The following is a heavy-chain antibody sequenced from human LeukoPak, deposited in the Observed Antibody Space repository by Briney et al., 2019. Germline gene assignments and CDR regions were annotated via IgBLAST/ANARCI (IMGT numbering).Heavy chain of an antibody. D-gene: IGHD3-22*01. J-gene: IGHJ4*02. V-gene: IGHV4-39*02. CDR2: IYYSGST. CDR3: ARDKMIVVAPLYYFDY. CDR1: GGSISSSGYY. Sequence: SETLSLTCTVSGGSISSSGYYWGWIRQPPGKGLEWIGSIYYSGSTYYNPSLKSRVTISVDTSKNQFSLKLSSVTAADTAVYYCARDKMIVVAPLYYFDYWGQGTLVTVSS.